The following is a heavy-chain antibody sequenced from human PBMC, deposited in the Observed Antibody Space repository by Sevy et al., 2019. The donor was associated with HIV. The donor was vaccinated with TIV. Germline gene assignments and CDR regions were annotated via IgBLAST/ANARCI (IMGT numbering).Heavy chain of an antibody. V-gene: IGHV1-3*01. CDR1: GYTFTNYA. Sequence: ATVKVSCKTSGYTFTNYAIHWVRQAPGQGLEWMGWIHGGNGDTKYTQKFQGRVTTSRDTSASIAYMELSSLGSEDTALYYCARDLVMISYNYDPAFDNWGQGTLVTVSS. CDR2: IHGGNGDT. CDR3: ARDLVMISYNYDPAFDN. J-gene: IGHJ4*02. D-gene: IGHD3-16*01.